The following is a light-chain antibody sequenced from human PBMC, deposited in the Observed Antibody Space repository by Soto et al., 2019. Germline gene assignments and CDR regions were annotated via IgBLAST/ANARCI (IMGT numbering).Light chain of an antibody. CDR1: ESISSW. Sequence: DIQMTQSPPTLSASAGDRVTITCRASESISSWLAWYQQKPGKAPKLLMYKASSLESGVPSRFSGSGSGTEFTLTISRLEPEDFAVYYCQQYGSSKTFGRGTKVDIK. CDR3: QQYGSSKT. J-gene: IGKJ1*01. V-gene: IGKV1-5*03. CDR2: KAS.